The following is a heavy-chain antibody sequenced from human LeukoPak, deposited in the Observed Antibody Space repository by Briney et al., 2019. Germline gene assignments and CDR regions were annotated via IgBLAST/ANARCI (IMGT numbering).Heavy chain of an antibody. D-gene: IGHD3-10*01. CDR3: AKPYYYGSRSYMDY. CDR1: GFTFSSYA. Sequence: GGSLRLSCAASGFTFSSYAMHWVRQAPGKGLEWVAVISYDGSNKYYADSVKGRFTISRDNSKNTLYLQMNSLRTEDTAVYYCAKPYYYGSRSYMDYWGQGTLVTVSS. V-gene: IGHV3-30-3*02. J-gene: IGHJ4*02. CDR2: ISYDGSNK.